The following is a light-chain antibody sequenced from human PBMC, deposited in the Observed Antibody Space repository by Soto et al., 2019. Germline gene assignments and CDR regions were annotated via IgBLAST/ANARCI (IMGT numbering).Light chain of an antibody. CDR1: SSNIGAGYD. CDR3: QSYDSSLSGGV. CDR2: GNV. J-gene: IGLJ1*01. Sequence: QSALTQPPSVSGAPGQRVTISCTGSSSNIGAGYDVQWYQQLPGTAPKLLIYGNVNRPSGVPDRFSGSKSGTSASLAITGLQAEDEADYYCQSYDSSLSGGVFGTGTKVTVL. V-gene: IGLV1-40*01.